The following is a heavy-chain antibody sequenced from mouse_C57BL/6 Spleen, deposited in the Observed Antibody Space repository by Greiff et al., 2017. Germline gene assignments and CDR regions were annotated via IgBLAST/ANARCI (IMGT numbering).Heavy chain of an antibody. Sequence: QVQLQQPGAELVKPGASVKMSCKASGYTFTSYWITLVKQRPGQGLEWIGDIYPGSGSTNYNEKFKSKATLTVDTSSSTAYMQLSSLTSEDSAVYYCARRGYEYGYYAMDYWGQGTSVTVSS. V-gene: IGHV1-55*01. J-gene: IGHJ4*01. CDR2: IYPGSGST. CDR3: ARRGYEYGYYAMDY. CDR1: GYTFTSYW. D-gene: IGHD2-4*01.